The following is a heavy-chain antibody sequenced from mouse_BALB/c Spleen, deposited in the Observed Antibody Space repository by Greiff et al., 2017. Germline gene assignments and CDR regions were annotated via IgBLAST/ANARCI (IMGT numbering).Heavy chain of an antibody. CDR1: GFSLTSYD. CDR2: IWTGGGT. CDR3: VRDPWDYAMDY. V-gene: IGHV2-9-2*01. Sequence: QVQLKESGPGLVAPSQSLSITCTVSGFSLTSYDISWIRQPPGKGLEWLGVIWTGGGTNYNSAFMSRLSISKDNSKSQVFLKMNSLQTDYTAIYYCVRDPWDYAMDYWGQGTSVTVSS. J-gene: IGHJ4*01.